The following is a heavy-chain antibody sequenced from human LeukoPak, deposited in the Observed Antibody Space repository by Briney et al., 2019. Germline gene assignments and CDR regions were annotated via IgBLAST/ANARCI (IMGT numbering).Heavy chain of an antibody. D-gene: IGHD2-15*01. J-gene: IGHJ3*02. CDR1: GFTFSSYW. Sequence: PGGSLRLSCAASGFTFSSYWMSWVRQAPGKGLEWVANIKQDGSEKYYVDSVKGRFTISRDNSKNTLYLQMNSLRAEDTAVYYCAKMPYRVVAAKSGAFDIWGQGTMVTVSS. CDR2: IKQDGSEK. CDR3: AKMPYRVVAAKSGAFDI. V-gene: IGHV3-7*03.